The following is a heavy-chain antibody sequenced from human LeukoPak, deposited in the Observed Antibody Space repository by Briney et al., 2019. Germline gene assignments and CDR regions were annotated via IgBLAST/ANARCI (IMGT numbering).Heavy chain of an antibody. V-gene: IGHV4-34*01. CDR1: GGSFSGYY. D-gene: IGHD1-14*01. CDR2: INHSGST. CDR3: ARVSYRKYNVPGRFDY. J-gene: IGHJ4*02. Sequence: SETLSLTCAVYGGSFSGYYWSWIRQPPGKGLEWIGEINHSGSTNYNPSLKSRVTISVDTSKNQFSLKLSSVTAADTAVYYCARVSYRKYNVPGRFDYWGQGTLVTVSS.